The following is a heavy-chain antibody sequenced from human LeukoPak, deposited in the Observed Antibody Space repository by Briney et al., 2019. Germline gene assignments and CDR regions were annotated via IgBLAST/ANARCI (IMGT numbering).Heavy chain of an antibody. CDR3: ARDYGYYDSSGYYYAGYFDY. J-gene: IGHJ4*02. Sequence: GGSLSLSCAASGFTFSSYSMNWVRQAPGKGLEWVSSISSSSSYIYYADSVKGRFTISRDNAKNSLYLQMNSLRAEDTAVYYCARDYGYYDSSGYYYAGYFDYWGQGTLVTVSS. V-gene: IGHV3-21*01. CDR2: ISSSSSYI. CDR1: GFTFSSYS. D-gene: IGHD3-22*01.